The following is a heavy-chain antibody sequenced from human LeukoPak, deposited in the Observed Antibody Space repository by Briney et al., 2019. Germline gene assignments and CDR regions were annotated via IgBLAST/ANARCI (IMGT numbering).Heavy chain of an antibody. CDR3: ARLHYDVLTGPFDY. CDR1: GLTFSSYS. CDR2: ISSSSSYI. J-gene: IGHJ4*02. V-gene: IGHV3-21*01. D-gene: IGHD3-9*01. Sequence: GSLRLSCTASGLTFSSYSMNWVRQAPGKGLEWVSSISSSSSYIYYADSVKGRFTISRDNAKNSLYLQMNSLRAEDTAVYYCARLHYDVLTGPFDYWGQGTLVTVSS.